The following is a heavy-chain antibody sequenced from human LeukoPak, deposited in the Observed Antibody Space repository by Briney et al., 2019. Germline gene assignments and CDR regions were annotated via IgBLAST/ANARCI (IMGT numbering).Heavy chain of an antibody. CDR3: ARAPEQWLVDYYFDY. D-gene: IGHD6-19*01. CDR2: INPNSGGT. Sequence: ASVKVSCKASGYTFTGYYMHWVRQAPGQGLEWMGWINPNSGGTNYAQKFQGWVTMTRDTSISTAYTELSRLRSDDTAVYYCARAPEQWLVDYYFDYWGQGTLVTVSS. V-gene: IGHV1-2*04. J-gene: IGHJ4*02. CDR1: GYTFTGYY.